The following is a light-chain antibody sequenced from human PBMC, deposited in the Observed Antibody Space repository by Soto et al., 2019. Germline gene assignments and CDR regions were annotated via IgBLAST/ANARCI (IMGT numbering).Light chain of an antibody. Sequence: DIKMPQSPSPLSASEEDRVTITCRASQSISSWLAWYQQKPGKAPKLLIYDASSLESGVPSRFSGSGSGTEFTLTISSLQPDDFATYYCQQYNSYSGTFGQGTKVDIK. V-gene: IGKV1-5*01. CDR1: QSISSW. CDR2: DAS. CDR3: QQYNSYSGT. J-gene: IGKJ1*01.